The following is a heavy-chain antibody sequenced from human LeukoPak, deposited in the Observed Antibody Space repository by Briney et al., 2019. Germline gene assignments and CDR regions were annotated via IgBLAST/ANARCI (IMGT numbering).Heavy chain of an antibody. CDR2: ISSTSSYI. D-gene: IGHD6-6*01. Sequence: GGSLRLSCAASGFTFSSYAMHWVRRAPGKGLEWVSSISSTSSYIYYADSVKGRFTISRDNAKNSLYLQMNSLRAEDTAVYYCARGIRFSIAAFDYWGQGTLVTVSS. V-gene: IGHV3-21*01. CDR3: ARGIRFSIAAFDY. CDR1: GFTFSSYA. J-gene: IGHJ4*02.